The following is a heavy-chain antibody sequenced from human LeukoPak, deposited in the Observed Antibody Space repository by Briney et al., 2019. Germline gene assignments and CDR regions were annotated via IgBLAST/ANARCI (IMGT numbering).Heavy chain of an antibody. V-gene: IGHV3-30*04. Sequence: GGSLRLSCAASGFTFSSYAMHWVRQAPGKGLEWVAVISYDGSNKYYADSVKGRFTISRDNSKNTLYLQMNSLRAEDTAVYYCARDLVSHLQTYCRSTSCYGIGYWGQGTLVTVSS. CDR2: ISYDGSNK. CDR1: GFTFSSYA. J-gene: IGHJ4*02. CDR3: ARDLVSHLQTYCRSTSCYGIGY. D-gene: IGHD2-2*01.